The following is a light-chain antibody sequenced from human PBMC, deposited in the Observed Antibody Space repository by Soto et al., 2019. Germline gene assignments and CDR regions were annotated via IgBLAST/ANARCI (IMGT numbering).Light chain of an antibody. CDR1: SSDVGGYNY. J-gene: IGLJ1*01. Sequence: ALTHPPSASGSPGQSVTISCAGTSSDVGGYNYVSWYQQYPGKVPKLMIYEVSERPSGVPDRFSGSKSGNTAFLTVSGLQAEDEADYYCLSYADTAYVFGTGTKVTVL. V-gene: IGLV2-8*01. CDR3: LSYADTAYV. CDR2: EVS.